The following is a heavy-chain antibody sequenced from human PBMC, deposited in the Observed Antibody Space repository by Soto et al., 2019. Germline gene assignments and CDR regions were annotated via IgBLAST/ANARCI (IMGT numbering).Heavy chain of an antibody. CDR3: AKPGLRITIFGVVTIGDAFDI. CDR1: GFTFSSSA. D-gene: IGHD3-3*01. V-gene: IGHV3-23*01. CDR2: VSGSGGST. Sequence: GGSLRLSCAASGFTFSSSAMSWVRQAPGTGLEWVSAVSGSGGSTYYADSVKGRFTISRDNSKNTLYLQMNSLRAEDTAVYYCAKPGLRITIFGVVTIGDAFDIWGQGTMVTVSS. J-gene: IGHJ3*02.